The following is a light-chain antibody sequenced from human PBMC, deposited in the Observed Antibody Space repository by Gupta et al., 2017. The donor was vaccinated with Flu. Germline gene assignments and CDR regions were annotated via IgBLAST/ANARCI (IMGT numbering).Light chain of an antibody. CDR2: EVS. Sequence: SVTISCTGTSSDVGGYNYVSWYQQHPGKAPKLMIYEVSKRPSGVPDRFSGSKSGNTASLTVSGLQAEDEADNYCSSYAGSNKRVFGGGTKLTVL. V-gene: IGLV2-8*01. J-gene: IGLJ3*02. CDR1: SSDVGGYNY. CDR3: SSYAGSNKRV.